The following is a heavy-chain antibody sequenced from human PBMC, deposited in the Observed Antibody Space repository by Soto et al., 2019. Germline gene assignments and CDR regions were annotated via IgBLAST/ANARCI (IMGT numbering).Heavy chain of an antibody. CDR1: GYTFTSYG. V-gene: IGHV1-18*04. CDR2: ISAYNGNT. J-gene: IGHJ6*02. CDR3: ARDRTTYYYYYYYGMDV. Sequence: ASVKVSCKASGYTFTSYGISWVRQAPGQGLEWMGWISAYNGNTNYAQKLQGRVTMTTDTSTSTAYMELRSLRSDDTAVYYCARDRTTYYYYYYYGMDVWGQGTTVTVSS. D-gene: IGHD1-7*01.